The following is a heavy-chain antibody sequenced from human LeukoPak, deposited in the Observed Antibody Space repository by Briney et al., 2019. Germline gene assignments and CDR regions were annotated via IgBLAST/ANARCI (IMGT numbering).Heavy chain of an antibody. CDR2: MNANSGDT. CDR1: GYIFTSYD. J-gene: IGHJ4*02. D-gene: IGHD3-10*01. Sequence: ASVKVSCKASGYIFTSYDINWVRQATGQGLEWMGWMNANSGDTGYAQKFQGRVTMTRNTSISTANMESSSLRSEDTAIYYCARGGTYLPFGYWGQGTLVIVSS. V-gene: IGHV1-8*01. CDR3: ARGGTYLPFGY.